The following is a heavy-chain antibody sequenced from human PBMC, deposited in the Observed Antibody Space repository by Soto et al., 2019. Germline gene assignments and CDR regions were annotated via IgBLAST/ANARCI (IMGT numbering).Heavy chain of an antibody. Sequence: KQSQTLSLTCVISGDSVSSNSAAWNWIRQSPSRGLEWLGRTYYRSKWYNDYAVSVKSRITINPDTSKNQFSLQLNSVTPEDTAVYYCARDPYYYDSSGYYYAFDIWGQGTMVTVSS. V-gene: IGHV6-1*01. J-gene: IGHJ3*02. CDR2: TYYRSKWYN. D-gene: IGHD3-22*01. CDR3: ARDPYYYDSSGYYYAFDI. CDR1: GDSVSSNSAA.